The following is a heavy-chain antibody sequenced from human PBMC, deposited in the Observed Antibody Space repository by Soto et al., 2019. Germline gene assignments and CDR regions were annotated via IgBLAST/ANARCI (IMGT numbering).Heavy chain of an antibody. V-gene: IGHV3-30*03. CDR2: ISYDGSNK. CDR1: GFTLSRYS. J-gene: IGHJ5*02. CDR3: ARDWASGFLEGRYNWFDP. D-gene: IGHD3-3*01. Sequence: GGSLRLSCAASGFTLSRYSMNWVRQAPGKGLEWVAVISYDGSNKYYADSVKGRFTISRDNSKNTLYLQMNSLRAEDTAVYYCARDWASGFLEGRYNWFDPWGQGTLVTVSS.